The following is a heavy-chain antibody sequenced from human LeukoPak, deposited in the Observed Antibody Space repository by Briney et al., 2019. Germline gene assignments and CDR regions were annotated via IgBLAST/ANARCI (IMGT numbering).Heavy chain of an antibody. V-gene: IGHV4-4*02. CDR3: ARDHYDHYGDYVFDY. Sequence: SETLSLTCAVSGDSMTSNNWWSWVRQPPGKGLEWIGDIYHTGRTNYNPSLKSRVTMSVDTSRNQFSLKLRSVTAADTAVYYCARDHYDHYGDYVFDYWGQGTLVTVSS. J-gene: IGHJ4*02. CDR2: IYHTGRT. D-gene: IGHD4-17*01. CDR1: GDSMTSNNW.